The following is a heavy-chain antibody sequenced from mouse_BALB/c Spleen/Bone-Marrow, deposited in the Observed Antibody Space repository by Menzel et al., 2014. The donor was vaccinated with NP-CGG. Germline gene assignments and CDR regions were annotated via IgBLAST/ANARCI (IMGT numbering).Heavy chain of an antibody. CDR1: GFTFSDYY. CDR3: ARHNYDKTWFAY. J-gene: IGHJ3*01. Sequence: EVKLVESGGGLVQPGGSLKLSCATSGFTFSDYYMYWVRQTPEKRLEWVAYISNGGGSTYYPDTVKGRFTISRDNAKDTLYLQMSRLKSEDTAMYYCARHNYDKTWFAYWGQGTLVTVSA. CDR2: ISNGGGST. V-gene: IGHV5-12*02. D-gene: IGHD2-4*01.